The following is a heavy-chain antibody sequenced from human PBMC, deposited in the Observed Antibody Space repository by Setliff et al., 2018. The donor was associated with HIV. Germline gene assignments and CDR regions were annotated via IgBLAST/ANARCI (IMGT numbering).Heavy chain of an antibody. Sequence: SVKVSCKAAGGTFRNYAINWARQAPGQGLEWMGAIIPSLGAIYSAQKFQGRVTITADEYATTVYMELSSLKSEDTAVYYCARGRWLGQLESSFDHWGLGTLVTVSS. D-gene: IGHD3-10*01. CDR1: GGTFRNYA. V-gene: IGHV1-69*13. J-gene: IGHJ4*02. CDR3: ARGRWLGQLESSFDH. CDR2: IIPSLGAI.